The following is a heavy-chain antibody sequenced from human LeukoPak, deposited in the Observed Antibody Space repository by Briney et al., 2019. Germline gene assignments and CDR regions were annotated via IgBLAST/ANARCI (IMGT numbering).Heavy chain of an antibody. CDR3: ARGEVVPAAPYYYYYYMDV. CDR1: GGTFSSYA. Sequence: GALVKVSCKASGGTFSSYAISWVRQAPGQGLEWMGGIIPIFGTANYAQKFQGRVTITTDESTSTAYMELSSLRSEDTAVYYCARGEVVPAAPYYYYYYMDVWGKGTTVTVSS. V-gene: IGHV1-69*05. CDR2: IIPIFGTA. D-gene: IGHD2-2*01. J-gene: IGHJ6*03.